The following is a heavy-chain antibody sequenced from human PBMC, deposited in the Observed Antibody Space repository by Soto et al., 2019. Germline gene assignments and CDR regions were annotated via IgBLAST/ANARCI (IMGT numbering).Heavy chain of an antibody. V-gene: IGHV5-10-1*01. D-gene: IGHD3-22*01. J-gene: IGHJ3*02. Sequence: GESLKISCKGSGYSFTSYWISWVRQMPGKGLEWMGRIDPSDSYTNYSPSFQGHVTTSADKSISTAYLQWSSLKASDTAMYYCARLPLNYDSSGYYSGGAFDIWGQGTMVTVSS. CDR2: IDPSDSYT. CDR3: ARLPLNYDSSGYYSGGAFDI. CDR1: GYSFTSYW.